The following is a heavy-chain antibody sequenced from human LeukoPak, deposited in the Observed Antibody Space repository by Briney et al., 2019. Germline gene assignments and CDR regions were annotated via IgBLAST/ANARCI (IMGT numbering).Heavy chain of an antibody. CDR3: ARDSAGYCSSTSCYTPSLAFDI. CDR2: IKQDESEK. J-gene: IGHJ3*02. Sequence: GGSLRLSCAASGFTFSSYWMSWVRQAPGKGLEWVANIKQDESEKYYVDSAKGRFTIPRDNAKNSLYLQMNSLRAEDTAVYYCARDSAGYCSSTSCYTPSLAFDIWGQGTMVTVSS. CDR1: GFTFSSYW. V-gene: IGHV3-7*01. D-gene: IGHD2-2*02.